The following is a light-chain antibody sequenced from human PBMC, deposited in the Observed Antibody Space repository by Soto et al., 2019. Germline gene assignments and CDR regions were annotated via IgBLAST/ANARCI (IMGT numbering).Light chain of an antibody. CDR2: EVT. CDR1: SSDVGGYDY. CDR3: SSYTGGNPSYV. V-gene: IGLV2-8*01. J-gene: IGLJ1*01. Sequence: QSALTQPPSASGSPGQSVTISCTGTSSDVGGYDYVSWYQQHPGKAPKLMIYEVTIRPSGVSDRFSGSKSGNTASLTVSGLQAEDEADYYCSSYTGGNPSYVFGTLTKVTV.